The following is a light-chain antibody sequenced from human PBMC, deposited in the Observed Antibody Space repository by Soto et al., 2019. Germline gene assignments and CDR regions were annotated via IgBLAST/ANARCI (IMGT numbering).Light chain of an antibody. V-gene: IGKV3D-20*01. J-gene: IGKJ5*01. Sequence: EIVLTQSPATLSLSPGERATLSCGASQIVISKYLAWYQQKPGLAPRLLIYDASIRATGIPDRFSGSGSGTDFTLTISRLEPEDFAVYYCQQYGSSATFGQVTRLEI. CDR3: QQYGSSAT. CDR2: DAS. CDR1: QIVISKY.